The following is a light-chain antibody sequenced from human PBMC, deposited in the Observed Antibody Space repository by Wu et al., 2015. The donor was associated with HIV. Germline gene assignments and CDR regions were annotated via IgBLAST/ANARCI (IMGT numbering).Light chain of an antibody. J-gene: IGKJ1*01. V-gene: IGKV1-5*03. Sequence: DIQMTQFPSTLSASFGDRVTITCRASQNINSWLAWYQQKPGKAPKLLIYKASNLHNGVPSRFSGSGSGTVFTLTISSLQPDDFTAYYCQQYNSYPWTFGQGTKVEIK. CDR3: QQYNSYPWT. CDR1: QNINSW. CDR2: KAS.